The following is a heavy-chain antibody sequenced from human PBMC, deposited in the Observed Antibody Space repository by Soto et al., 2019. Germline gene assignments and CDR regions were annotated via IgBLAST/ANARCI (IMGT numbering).Heavy chain of an antibody. CDR1: GFTFSSYG. D-gene: IGHD3-16*01. J-gene: IGHJ4*02. CDR2: IWHDGGNK. Sequence: HPGGSLRLSCAASGFTFSSYGMHWVRQAPGKGLEWVAFIWHDGGNKFYAESAKGRFTISRDNSKNTLHLQMTSLSAEDTAMYYCARDGDVNTGFGKDYWGQGTLVTVSS. V-gene: IGHV3-33*01. CDR3: ARDGDVNTGFGKDY.